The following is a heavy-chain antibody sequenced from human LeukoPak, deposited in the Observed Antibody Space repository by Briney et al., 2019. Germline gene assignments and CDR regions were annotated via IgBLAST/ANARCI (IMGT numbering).Heavy chain of an antibody. J-gene: IGHJ4*02. D-gene: IGHD2-15*01. Sequence: ASGKVPCTVSGYTLTELSMHWVRQAPGKGREWMGGFDPEDGETIYAQKFQGRVTMTEDPSTDTAYMELSSLRSEDTAVYYCATGSWSRVFDYWGQGTLVTVSS. CDR1: GYTLTELS. CDR3: ATGSWSRVFDY. V-gene: IGHV1-24*01. CDR2: FDPEDGET.